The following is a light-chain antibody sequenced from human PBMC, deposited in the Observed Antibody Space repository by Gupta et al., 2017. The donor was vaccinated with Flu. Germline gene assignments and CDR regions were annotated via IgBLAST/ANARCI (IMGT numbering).Light chain of an antibody. CDR2: MAS. CDR3: QQENSSPIP. J-gene: IGKJ5*01. V-gene: IGKV1-5*03. Sequence: TLSASVGDRVTITCRASQGISRWLEWYQQKPGKAPKLLINMASTVESGVPSRFSGSGYGTEFTLTISSRQPEDFANYYCQQENSSPIPFGQGTQVEIK. CDR1: QGISRW.